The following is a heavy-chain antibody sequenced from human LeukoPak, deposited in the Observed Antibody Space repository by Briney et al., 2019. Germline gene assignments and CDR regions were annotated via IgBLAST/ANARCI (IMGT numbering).Heavy chain of an antibody. CDR2: ISWNSGSI. J-gene: IGHJ2*01. CDR3: AKTADIVVVPAAMDWYFDL. V-gene: IGHV3-9*01. Sequence: GRSLRLSCAASGFTFDDYAMHWVRQAPGKGLEWVSGISWNSGSIGYADSVKGRFTISRDNAKNSLYLQMKSLRAEDTALYYCAKTADIVVVPAAMDWYFDLWGRGTLVTVSS. CDR1: GFTFDDYA. D-gene: IGHD2-2*01.